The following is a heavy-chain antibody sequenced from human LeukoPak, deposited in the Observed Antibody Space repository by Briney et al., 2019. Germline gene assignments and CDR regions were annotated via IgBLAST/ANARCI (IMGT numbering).Heavy chain of an antibody. CDR2: IYPGDSDT. J-gene: IGHJ6*02. V-gene: IGHV5-51*01. D-gene: IGHD3-10*01. CDR3: ARHVFRVIGGSGSRTYCYYGMDV. Sequence: GESLKISCKGSGYSFTSYWIGWVRQMPRKGLEWMGIIYPGDSDTRYSPSFQGQVTISADKSISTAYLQWSSLKASDTAMYYCARHVFRVIGGSGSRTYCYYGMDVWGQGTTVTVSS. CDR1: GYSFTSYW.